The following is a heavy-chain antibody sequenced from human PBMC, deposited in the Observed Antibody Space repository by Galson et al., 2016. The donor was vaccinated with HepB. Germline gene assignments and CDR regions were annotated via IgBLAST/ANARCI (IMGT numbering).Heavy chain of an antibody. D-gene: IGHD3-16*01. CDR3: ARINAATLDAFDV. CDR1: GYTFTGHY. V-gene: IGHV1-2*02. Sequence: ASGYTFTGHYIHWVRRAPGQGLEWMGWISPNSGDTNYAQKFRGRVTLTRDTSITTSFLELDSLTSDDTATFYCARINAATLDAFDVWGQGTLVTVSS. J-gene: IGHJ3*01. CDR2: ISPNSGDT.